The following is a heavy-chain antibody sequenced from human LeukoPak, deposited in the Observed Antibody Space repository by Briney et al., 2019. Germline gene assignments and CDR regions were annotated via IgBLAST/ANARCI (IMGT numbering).Heavy chain of an antibody. Sequence: SETLSLTCTVSGGSISSYYWSWIRQPPGKGLEWIGYTYYSGSTYYSPSLKSRVTISVDTSKNQFSLKLSSVTAADTAVYYCARVNTAMVSPFDPWGQGTLVTVSS. V-gene: IGHV4-59*01. J-gene: IGHJ5*02. CDR2: TYYSGST. D-gene: IGHD5-18*01. CDR3: ARVNTAMVSPFDP. CDR1: GGSISSYY.